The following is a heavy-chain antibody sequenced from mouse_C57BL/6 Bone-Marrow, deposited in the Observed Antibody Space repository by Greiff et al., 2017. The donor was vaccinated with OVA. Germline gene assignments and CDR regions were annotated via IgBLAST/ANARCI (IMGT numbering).Heavy chain of an antibody. J-gene: IGHJ3*01. CDR2: IDPANGNT. CDR1: GFNIKNTY. D-gene: IGHD2-4*01. CDR3: ARSVYYDYLFAY. Sequence: VHVKQSVAELVRPGASVKLSCTASGFNIKNTYMHWVKQRPEQGLEWIGRIDPANGNTKYAPKFQGKATITADTSSNTAYLQLSSLTSEDTAIYYCARSVYYDYLFAYWGQGTLVTVSA. V-gene: IGHV14-3*01.